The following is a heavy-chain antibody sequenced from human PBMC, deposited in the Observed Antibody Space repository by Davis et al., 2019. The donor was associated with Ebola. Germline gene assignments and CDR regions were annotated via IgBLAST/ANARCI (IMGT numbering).Heavy chain of an antibody. D-gene: IGHD6-19*01. Sequence: AASVKVSCKASGGTFSSYTISWVRQAPGQGLEWMGRIIPIVGIANYAQKFQGRVTITADKSTRTAYMELSSLRSEDTAVYYCARGIAVAGVALDYYYYYGMDVWGKGTTVTVSS. J-gene: IGHJ6*04. V-gene: IGHV1-69*02. CDR1: GGTFSSYT. CDR2: IIPIVGIA. CDR3: ARGIAVAGVALDYYYYYGMDV.